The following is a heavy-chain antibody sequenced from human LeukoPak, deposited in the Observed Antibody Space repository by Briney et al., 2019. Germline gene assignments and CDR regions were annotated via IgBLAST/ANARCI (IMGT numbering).Heavy chain of an antibody. J-gene: IGHJ5*02. D-gene: IGHD6-6*01. CDR2: IYSGGST. V-gene: IGHV3-66*01. CDR3: ASSVGDSSSSNWFDP. Sequence: GGSLRLSCAASGFTVITNYRTWVRQAPGKRLEWVSVIYSGGSTYYADSVRGRFIISRDNSKNTLYLQMNSLRVEDTAVYYCASSVGDSSSSNWFDPWGQGTLVTVSS. CDR1: GFTVITNY.